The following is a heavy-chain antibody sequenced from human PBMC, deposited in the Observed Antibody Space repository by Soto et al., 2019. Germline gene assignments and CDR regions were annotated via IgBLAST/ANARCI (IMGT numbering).Heavy chain of an antibody. D-gene: IGHD3-9*01. J-gene: IGHJ6*02. CDR3: AKDIWANYDILTGSGYYYGMDV. Sequence: GGSLRLSCAASGFTFDDYTMHWVRQAPGKGLEWVSPISWDGGSTYYADSVKGRFTISRDNSKNSLYLQMNSLRTEDTALYYCAKDIWANYDILTGSGYYYGMDVWGQGTTVTVSS. CDR2: ISWDGGST. CDR1: GFTFDDYT. V-gene: IGHV3-43*01.